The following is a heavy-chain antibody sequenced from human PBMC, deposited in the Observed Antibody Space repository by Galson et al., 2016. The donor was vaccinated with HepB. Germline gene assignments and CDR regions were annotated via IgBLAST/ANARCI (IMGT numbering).Heavy chain of an antibody. D-gene: IGHD5-12*01. CDR2: ISGDGNDK. CDR3: VRDHGGYSDGYWSYLYGMDV. V-gene: IGHV3-30-3*01. CDR1: GFTFSNYA. J-gene: IGHJ6*02. Sequence: SLRLSCAASGFTFSNYAMHWVRQAPGKGLEWVAIISGDGNDKFYADSVKGRFPISRDNSKNALFLQMNSLRAGDTAVYYCVRDHGGYSDGYWSYLYGMDVWGQGTTVIVSS.